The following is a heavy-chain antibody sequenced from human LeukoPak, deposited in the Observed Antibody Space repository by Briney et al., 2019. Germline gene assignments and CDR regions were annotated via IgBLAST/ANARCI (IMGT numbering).Heavy chain of an antibody. CDR2: IYPGDSDT. V-gene: IGHV5-51*01. D-gene: IGHD2-21*01. Sequence: GESLKISCKGSGYSFTSYWIGWVRQMPGKGLEWMGIIYPGDSDTRYSPSFQGQVTISADKSISTAYLQWSSLKASDTAMYYCARWSGGEDYYYYMDVWGKGTTVTVSS. CDR1: GYSFTSYW. CDR3: ARWSGGEDYYYYMDV. J-gene: IGHJ6*03.